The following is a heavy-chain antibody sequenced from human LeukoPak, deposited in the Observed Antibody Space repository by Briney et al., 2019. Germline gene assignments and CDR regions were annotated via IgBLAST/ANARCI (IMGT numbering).Heavy chain of an antibody. V-gene: IGHV3-66*01. CDR3: AKSRGGSANSYFDN. Sequence: GGSLRLSCAASGFTVTSSSMSWVRQAPGKGLQWVSIIYSGGSTYYADSVKGRFAISRDNSENTLNLQMNSLRAEDSAVYYCAKSRGGSANSYFDNWSPGTLVSVSS. CDR2: IYSGGST. CDR1: GFTVTSSS. J-gene: IGHJ4*02. D-gene: IGHD5-24*01.